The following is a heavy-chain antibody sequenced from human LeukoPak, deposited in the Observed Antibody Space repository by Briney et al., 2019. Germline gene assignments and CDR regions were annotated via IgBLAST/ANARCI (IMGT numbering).Heavy chain of an antibody. CDR1: GYIFSNYE. CDR2: ISSSGSTI. J-gene: IGHJ4*02. CDR3: ARVNSNYFDY. D-gene: IGHD4-11*01. V-gene: IGHV3-48*03. Sequence: GGSLRLSCAASGYIFSNYEMNWVRQAPGKGLEWVSYISSSGSTIYYGDSVKGRFTISRDNAKNSLYLQMNSLRAEDTAVYYCARVNSNYFDYWGQGTLVTVSS.